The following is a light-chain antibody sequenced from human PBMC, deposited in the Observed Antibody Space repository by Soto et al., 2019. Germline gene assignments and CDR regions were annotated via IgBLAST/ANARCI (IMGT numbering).Light chain of an antibody. J-gene: IGLJ1*01. V-gene: IGLV2-11*01. CDR2: NVD. Sequence: QSALTQPRSLSGSPGQSVTISCTGTSSDIGNYNYVSWYQQHPGKAPKVMIYNVDKRPSGVPDRFSGSKSGNTASLTISGLQAEDEADYYCSSYVDTYVFGPGTKVTV. CDR1: SSDIGNYNY. CDR3: SSYVDTYV.